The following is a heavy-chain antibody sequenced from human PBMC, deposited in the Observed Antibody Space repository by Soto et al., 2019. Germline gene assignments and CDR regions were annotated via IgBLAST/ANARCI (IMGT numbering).Heavy chain of an antibody. CDR2: ITGSSGYT. CDR1: GFIFSSYA. D-gene: IGHD2-8*02. J-gene: IGHJ4*02. V-gene: IGHV3-23*01. Sequence: PGGSLRFSCEASGFIFSSYAMNWVRQAPGKGLQWVSSITGSSGYTSYIASVKGRFTISRDNSKNTLYLQMNSLRAEDTAVYFCAKEQTTGAHYALDYWGQGTLIAVSS. CDR3: AKEQTTGAHYALDY.